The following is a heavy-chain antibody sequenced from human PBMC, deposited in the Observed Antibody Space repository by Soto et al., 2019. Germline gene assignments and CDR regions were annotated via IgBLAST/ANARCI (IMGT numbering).Heavy chain of an antibody. J-gene: IGHJ3*02. D-gene: IGHD6-13*01. CDR3: ARDIEYSSSPLLHI. V-gene: IGHV3-74*01. CDR2: INMDGSNT. CDR1: GFTFSNDW. Sequence: GGSLRLSCAASGFTFSNDWMHWVRQAAGKGLVWVSPINMDGSNTNYADSVKGRFTISRDNAKNTLYLQMNSLRAEDTAVYYCARDIEYSSSPLLHIWGQGTMVTVSS.